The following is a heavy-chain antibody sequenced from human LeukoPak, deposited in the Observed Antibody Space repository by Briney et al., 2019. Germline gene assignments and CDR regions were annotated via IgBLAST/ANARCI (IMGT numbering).Heavy chain of an antibody. CDR3: ARLRITIFGVVTKFDY. V-gene: IGHV4-59*11. CDR2: IYYSGST. J-gene: IGHJ4*02. CDR1: GGSISSHY. Sequence: SETLSLTCTVSGGSISSHYWSWIRQPPGKGLEWIGYIYYSGSTNYNPSLKSRVTISVDTSKNQFSLKLSSVTAADTAVYYCARLRITIFGVVTKFDYWGQGTLVTVSS. D-gene: IGHD3-3*01.